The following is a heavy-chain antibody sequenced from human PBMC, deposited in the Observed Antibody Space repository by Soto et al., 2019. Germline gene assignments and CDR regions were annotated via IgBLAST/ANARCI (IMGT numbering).Heavy chain of an antibody. V-gene: IGHV3-53*01. Sequence: LRLSCAASGFTVSSNYMSWVRQAPGKGLEWVSVIYSGGSTYYADSVKGRFTISRDNSKNTLYLQMNSLRAEDTAVYYCASGYCSGGSCYPSSYWGQGTLVTVSS. CDR2: IYSGGST. D-gene: IGHD2-15*01. CDR1: GFTVSSNY. J-gene: IGHJ4*02. CDR3: ASGYCSGGSCYPSSY.